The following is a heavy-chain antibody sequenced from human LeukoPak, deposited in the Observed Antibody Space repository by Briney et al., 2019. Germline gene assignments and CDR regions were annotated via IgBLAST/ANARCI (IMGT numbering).Heavy chain of an antibody. CDR2: IYTSGGT. J-gene: IGHJ5*02. CDR1: GYSISSGYY. Sequence: PSETLSLTCTVSGYSISSGYYWGWIRQPAGKGLEWIGRIYTSGGTKYNPSLKSRVTMSVETSKNQLSLKLSSVTAADTALYYCARDGMWHYGSGLDPWGQGTLVTVSS. D-gene: IGHD3-10*01. CDR3: ARDGMWHYGSGLDP. V-gene: IGHV4-4*07.